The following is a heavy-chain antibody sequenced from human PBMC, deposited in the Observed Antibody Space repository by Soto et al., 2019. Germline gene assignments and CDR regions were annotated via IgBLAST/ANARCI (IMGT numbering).Heavy chain of an antibody. V-gene: IGHV3-30*04. CDR1: GFTFNDYA. CDR3: ARGRYLDSSDYWVANLPFDH. D-gene: IGHD3-22*01. J-gene: IGHJ4*02. Sequence: GGSLRLSCEASGFTFNDYAMHWVRQAPGKGLEWVAVIGSDGKNKYYIDSVKGRFTISRDNSKNTMFLQMNNLRDEDTALYYCARGRYLDSSDYWVANLPFDHWGLGTLVTVSA. CDR2: IGSDGKNK.